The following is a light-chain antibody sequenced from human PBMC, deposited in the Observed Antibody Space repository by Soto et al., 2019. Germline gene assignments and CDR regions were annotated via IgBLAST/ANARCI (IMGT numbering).Light chain of an antibody. CDR1: QSIGSW. J-gene: IGKJ3*01. CDR3: QQYNRYST. CDR2: DAS. Sequence: DIQMTQSPSTLSASVGDRVTITCRASQSIGSWLAWYQQKPGKAPNLLIYDASSLEGGVPSRFSGSGSGTEFTLTISSLQPDDFATYYCQQYNRYSTFGTGTKVDIK. V-gene: IGKV1-5*01.